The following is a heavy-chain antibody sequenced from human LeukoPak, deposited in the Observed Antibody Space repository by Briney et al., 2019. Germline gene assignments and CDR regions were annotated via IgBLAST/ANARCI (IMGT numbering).Heavy chain of an antibody. Sequence: GGSLRLSCAASGFTFSGSAMSWVRQAPGKGLEWVSGISGSGDTTYYADSVKGRFTISRDNSKNTLCLQMNSLRAEDTAVYYCAKDALWILPGYWGQGTLVTVSS. V-gene: IGHV3-23*01. J-gene: IGHJ4*02. D-gene: IGHD2-2*03. CDR3: AKDALWILPGY. CDR2: ISGSGDTT. CDR1: GFTFSGSA.